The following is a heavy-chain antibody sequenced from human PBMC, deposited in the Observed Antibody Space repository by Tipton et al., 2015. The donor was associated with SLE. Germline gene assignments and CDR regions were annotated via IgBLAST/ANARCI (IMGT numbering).Heavy chain of an antibody. CDR1: GFTFSHYP. Sequence: SLRLSCAASGFTFSHYPLHWVRRAPGKGLEWMTLISNDGTATYYADSVKGRFTISRDNSKNTLYLQMNSLRAEDTAIYYCGKGRGRGYRYGSIHYWGQGTLVTVSS. CDR2: ISNDGTAT. J-gene: IGHJ4*02. CDR3: GKGRGRGYRYGSIHY. D-gene: IGHD5-18*01. V-gene: IGHV3-30-3*02.